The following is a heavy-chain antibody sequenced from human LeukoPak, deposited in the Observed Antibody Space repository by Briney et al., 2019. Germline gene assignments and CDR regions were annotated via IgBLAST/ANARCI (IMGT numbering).Heavy chain of an antibody. V-gene: IGHV4-30-2*01. CDR2: IYHSGST. CDR3: ARLGYYYDSSGPTPVFDY. D-gene: IGHD3-22*01. CDR1: GGSISSGGYS. Sequence: SQTLSLTCAVSGGSISSGGYSWSWIRQPPGKGLEWIGYIYHSGSTYYNPSLKSRVTISVDRSKNQFSLKLSSVTAADTAVYYCARLGYYYDSSGPTPVFDYWGQGTLVTVSS. J-gene: IGHJ4*02.